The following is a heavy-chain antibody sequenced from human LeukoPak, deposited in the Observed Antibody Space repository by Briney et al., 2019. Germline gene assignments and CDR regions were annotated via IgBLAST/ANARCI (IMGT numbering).Heavy chain of an antibody. CDR2: INSDGSST. D-gene: IGHD6-13*01. J-gene: IGHJ6*02. CDR1: GFTFSSYW. CDR3: ARDRVPEIAAAGIGGGYYYYGMDV. Sequence: PGGSLRLSCAASGFTFSSYWMHWVRQAPGKGLAWVSRINSDGSSTSYADSVKGRFTISRDNAKNTLYLQMNSLRAEDTAVYYCARDRVPEIAAAGIGGGYYYYGMDVWGQGTTVTVSS. V-gene: IGHV3-74*01.